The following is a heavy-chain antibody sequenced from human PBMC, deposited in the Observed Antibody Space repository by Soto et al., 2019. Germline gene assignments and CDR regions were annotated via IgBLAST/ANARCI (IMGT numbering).Heavy chain of an antibody. J-gene: IGHJ4*02. V-gene: IGHV4-30-2*01. D-gene: IGHD3-22*01. CDR2: MYHSGRT. Sequence: QLQLQESGSGLVKPSQTLSLTCAVSGGSISSGGYSWSWIRQPPGKGLEWIGYMYHSGRTYYNPSLKSRVTISVDRSKNQFSLKLSSVTAADTAVYYCARGNYYDTSGYYVFFDYWGQGTLVTVSS. CDR1: GGSISSGGYS. CDR3: ARGNYYDTSGYYVFFDY.